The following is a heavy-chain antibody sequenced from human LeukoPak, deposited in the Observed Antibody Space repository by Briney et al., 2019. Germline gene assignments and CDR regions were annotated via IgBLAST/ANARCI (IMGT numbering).Heavy chain of an antibody. Sequence: RGSRTLSCAASGFTFISYAMSWVRQAPGKGLEWVSTISGSGGSTDYADPVKGRLTISRDNSKNTLYLRMNSLRAEDTAVYYCAKLPYGSGSYFSAFDIWGQGTMVIVSS. CDR3: AKLPYGSGSYFSAFDI. J-gene: IGHJ3*02. D-gene: IGHD3-10*01. CDR2: ISGSGGST. V-gene: IGHV3-23*01. CDR1: GFTFISYA.